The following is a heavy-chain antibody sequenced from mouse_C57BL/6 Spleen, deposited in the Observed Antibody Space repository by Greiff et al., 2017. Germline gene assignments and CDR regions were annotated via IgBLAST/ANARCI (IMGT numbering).Heavy chain of an antibody. D-gene: IGHD1-1*01. CDR1: GFTFTDYY. CDR2: IRNTANGYTT. J-gene: IGHJ4*01. CDR3: ARYLYGSGMDY. V-gene: IGHV7-3*01. Sequence: EVQLVESGGGLVQPGGSLSLSCAASGFTFTDYYMSWVRQPPGKALEWLGFIRNTANGYTTEYSASVKGRFTISRDNSQSILYLQMNALRTEDSATYYCARYLYGSGMDYGGKGTSVTVSS.